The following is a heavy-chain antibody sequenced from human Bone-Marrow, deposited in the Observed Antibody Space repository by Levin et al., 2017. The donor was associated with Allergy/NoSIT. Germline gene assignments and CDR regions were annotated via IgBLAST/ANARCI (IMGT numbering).Heavy chain of an antibody. CDR3: ARSGGSGWSDP. Sequence: ESLKISCIVSGDPISDYFWSWIRQPVGKELEWIGRIYIDGRTNYNPSLQSRLSMSIDTSKNQVSLNLNSVTAADTAVYYCARSGGSGWSDPWGQGKLVTVSS. V-gene: IGHV4-4*07. CDR2: IYIDGRT. CDR1: GDPISDYF. D-gene: IGHD3-10*01. J-gene: IGHJ5*02.